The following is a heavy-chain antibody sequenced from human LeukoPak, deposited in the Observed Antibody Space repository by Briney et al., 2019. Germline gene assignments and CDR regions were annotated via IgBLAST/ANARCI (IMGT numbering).Heavy chain of an antibody. D-gene: IGHD2-2*01. CDR1: GGSFSGYY. J-gene: IGHJ4*02. CDR3: ATTPPPYCSTSNCYEFDS. CDR2: INHSGST. Sequence: PSETLSLTCAVYGGSFSGYYWSWIRQPPGKGLEWIGEINHSGSTNYNPSLKSRVTISVDTSKNQFSLKLSSVTAADTAVYYCATTPPPYCSTSNCYEFDSWGQGALVTVSS. V-gene: IGHV4-34*01.